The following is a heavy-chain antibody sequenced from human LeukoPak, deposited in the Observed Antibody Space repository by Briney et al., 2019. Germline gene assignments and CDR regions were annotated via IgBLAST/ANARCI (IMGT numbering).Heavy chain of an antibody. CDR2: ISSSGSTI. J-gene: IGHJ5*02. D-gene: IGHD4-17*01. V-gene: IGHV3-11*04. CDR3: ARDQMTTVTYNWFDP. CDR1: GFTFSDYY. Sequence: GGSLRLSCAASGFTFSDYYMSWIRQAPGKGLEWVSYISSSGSTIYYADSVKGRFTISRDNAKNSLYLQMNSLRAEDTAVYYCARDQMTTVTYNWFDPWGQGTLVTVSS.